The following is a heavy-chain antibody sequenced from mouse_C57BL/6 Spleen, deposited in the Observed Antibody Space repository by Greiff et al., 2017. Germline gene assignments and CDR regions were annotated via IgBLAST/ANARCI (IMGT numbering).Heavy chain of an antibody. CDR2: ISDGGSYT. Sequence: EVQRVESGGGLVKPGGSLKLSCAASGFTFSSYAMSWVRQTPEKRLEWVATISDGGSYTYYPDNVKGRFTISRDNAKNNLYLQMSHLKSEDTAMYYCARDGGYDEYYYAMDYWGQGTSVTVSS. V-gene: IGHV5-4*01. CDR1: GFTFSSYA. J-gene: IGHJ4*01. CDR3: ARDGGYDEYYYAMDY. D-gene: IGHD2-2*01.